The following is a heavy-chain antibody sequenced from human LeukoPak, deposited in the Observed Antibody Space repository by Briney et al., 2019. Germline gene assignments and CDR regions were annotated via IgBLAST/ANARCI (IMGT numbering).Heavy chain of an antibody. CDR3: ARDLSATWYSLAY. CDR1: GLKFGDYG. Sequence: PGGSLRLSCSGSGLKFGDYGLSWVRPAPGKGLEWVSGINWDGENTAYADSVKGRFTISRDNAENALYLQMDSLRAGDTALYYCARDLSATWYSLAYWGRGTLVTVSS. D-gene: IGHD2-15*01. J-gene: IGHJ4*02. V-gene: IGHV3-20*04. CDR2: INWDGENT.